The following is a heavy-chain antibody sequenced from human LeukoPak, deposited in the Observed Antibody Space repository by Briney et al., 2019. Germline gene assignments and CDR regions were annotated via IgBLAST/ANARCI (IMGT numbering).Heavy chain of an antibody. Sequence: PGGSLRLSCAASGFTFSSNVMSWVRQAPGKGLEWVSTISGNDHTYYADSVKGRFTISRDNSKNTLYLQMTRLRAEDTAVYYCAKDLRDMTAFEYWGQGTLVTVSS. CDR2: ISGNDHT. D-gene: IGHD2-15*01. J-gene: IGHJ4*02. CDR1: GFTFSSNV. CDR3: AKDLRDMTAFEY. V-gene: IGHV3-23*01.